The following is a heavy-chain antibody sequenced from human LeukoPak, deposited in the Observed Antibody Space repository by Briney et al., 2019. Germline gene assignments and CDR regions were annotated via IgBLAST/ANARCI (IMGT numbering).Heavy chain of an antibody. J-gene: IGHJ4*02. CDR2: IYPDGKA. D-gene: IGHD3-10*01. CDR1: GVTVSTIY. CDR3: ATLKGWYGEGCFDY. V-gene: IGHV3-53*01. Sequence: GGSLRLSCAASGVTVSTIYMGWVRRAPGKGLDWVTVIYPDGKAYYAESVKGRFTISRDSSENTLFLQMNSLRAEDTAVYYCATLKGWYGEGCFDYWGQGTLVTVSS.